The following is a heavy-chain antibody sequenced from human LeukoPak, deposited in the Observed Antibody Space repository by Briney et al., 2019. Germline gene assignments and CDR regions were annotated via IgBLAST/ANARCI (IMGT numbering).Heavy chain of an antibody. CDR1: GYSISSGYY. D-gene: IGHD2-2*01. J-gene: IGHJ4*02. V-gene: IGHV4-38-2*01. Sequence: SETLSLTCAVSGYSISSGYYWGWIRQPPGKGLEWIGSIYHSGSTYYNPSLKSRVTISVDTSKNQFSLKLSSVTAADTAVYYCARRYCSSTSCQIDYWGQGSLVTVSS. CDR2: IYHSGST. CDR3: ARRYCSSTSCQIDY.